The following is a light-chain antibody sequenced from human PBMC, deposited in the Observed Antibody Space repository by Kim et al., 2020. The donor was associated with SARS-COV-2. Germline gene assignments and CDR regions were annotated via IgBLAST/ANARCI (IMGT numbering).Light chain of an antibody. CDR1: KLGDKY. V-gene: IGLV3-1*01. Sequence: SYELTRPPSVSVSPGQTASITCSGDKLGDKYASWYQQKPGQSPMVVIFRDKRRPSGIPERFSGSNSGNTATLTISGTQAMDEADYYCQAWDSSIYVFGTGTKVTVL. J-gene: IGLJ1*01. CDR3: QAWDSSIYV. CDR2: RDK.